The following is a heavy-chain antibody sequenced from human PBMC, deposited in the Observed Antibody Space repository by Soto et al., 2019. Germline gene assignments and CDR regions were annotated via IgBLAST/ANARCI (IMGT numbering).Heavy chain of an antibody. J-gene: IGHJ5*02. CDR2: INNRGDDI. V-gene: IGHV3-11*01. D-gene: IGHD2-21*02. CDR3: ARDMSYGDFGRNWFDP. CDR1: GFTFNDFY. Sequence: QLHLVESGGGLVKPGGSLRLSCAASGFTFNDFYMIWFRQAPGRGLEWLAYINNRGDDIYYADSVRGRFTISGDNGKNSLYLQMNSLRVEDTALYFCARDMSYGDFGRNWFDPWGQGTPVTVSA.